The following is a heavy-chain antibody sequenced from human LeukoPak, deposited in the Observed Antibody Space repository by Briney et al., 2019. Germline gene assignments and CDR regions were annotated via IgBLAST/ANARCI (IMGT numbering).Heavy chain of an antibody. CDR2: THYSSRWYN. Sequence: SQTLSLTCAISGDSVSSNIAAWNWIRQSPTRGLEWLGRTHYSSRWYNDYAVSVKSRITIYADTSKNQFSLQLNSVTPEDTAVYYCARSRGDMDVWGKGTSVTVSS. D-gene: IGHD3-10*01. CDR1: GDSVSSNIAA. J-gene: IGHJ6*03. V-gene: IGHV6-1*01. CDR3: ARSRGDMDV.